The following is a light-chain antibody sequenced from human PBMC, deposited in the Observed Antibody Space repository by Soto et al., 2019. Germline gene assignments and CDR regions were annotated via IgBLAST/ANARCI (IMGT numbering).Light chain of an antibody. J-gene: IGKJ1*01. CDR2: AAS. CDR3: QQSYSTPV. V-gene: IGKV1-39*01. CDR1: QSISSY. Sequence: DIQMTQSPSSLSASVGDRVTITCRASQSISSYLNWYQQKPGKAPKLLIYAASSLQSGVPSRFSGSGSGTDFTLTISSLQPEDFATYYWQQSYSTPVFGQGTKVEIK.